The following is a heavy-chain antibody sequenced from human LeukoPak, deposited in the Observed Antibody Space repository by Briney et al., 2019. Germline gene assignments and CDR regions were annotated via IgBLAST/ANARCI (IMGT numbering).Heavy chain of an antibody. CDR3: ARAIIRSSGWFDP. V-gene: IGHV4-61*01. CDR2: IYYSGST. J-gene: IGHJ5*02. Sequence: PSETLSLTCAVSGGSVSSGSYYWGWIRQPPGKGLEWIGYIYYSGSTNYNPSLKSRATISVKAKKKQFFLKLSSVTAADTAVYYCARAIIRSSGWFDPWGQGNLVTVSS. CDR1: GGSVSSGSYY. D-gene: IGHD3-3*01.